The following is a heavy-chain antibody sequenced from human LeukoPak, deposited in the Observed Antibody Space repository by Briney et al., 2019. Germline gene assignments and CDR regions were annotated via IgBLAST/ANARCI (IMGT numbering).Heavy chain of an antibody. D-gene: IGHD3-22*01. CDR1: GGSFSGYY. V-gene: IGHV4-34*01. CDR3: ARGFYYDSSGYYNYYYYYYGMDV. J-gene: IGHJ6*02. Sequence: SETLSLTCAVYGGSFSGYYWSWIRQPPGKGLEWIGEINHSGSTNYNPSLKSRVTISVDTSKNQFSLKLSSVTAADQAVYYCARGFYYDSSGYYNYYYYYYGMDVWGQGTTVTVSS. CDR2: INHSGST.